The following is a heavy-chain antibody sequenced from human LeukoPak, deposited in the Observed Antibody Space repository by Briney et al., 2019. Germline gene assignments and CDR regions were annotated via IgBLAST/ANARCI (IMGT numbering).Heavy chain of an antibody. V-gene: IGHV4-34*01. J-gene: IGHJ4*01. CDR2: INHSGST. Sequence: SETLSLTCAVYGGTFSGYYWSWIRQPPGKGLEWIGEINHSGSTNYNPSLKSRVTISVDTSKNQFSLKLSSVTAAETAVYYCARSSSSGNGTGVDYWGQGTLVTVSS. CDR3: ARSSSSGNGTGVDY. CDR1: GGTFSGYY. D-gene: IGHD3-22*01.